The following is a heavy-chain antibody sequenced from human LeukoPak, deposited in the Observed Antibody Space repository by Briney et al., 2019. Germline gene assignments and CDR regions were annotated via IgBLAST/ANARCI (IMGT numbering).Heavy chain of an antibody. CDR1: GFTVSSNY. CDR2: IYSGGST. J-gene: IGHJ4*02. D-gene: IGHD3-10*01. Sequence: PGGSLRLSCAASGFTVSSNYMSWVRQAPGKGLEWVSVIYSGGSTYYADSVKGRFTISRDNSKNTLYLQMNSLRAEDTAVYYCARALGRFWEWNYFDYWGQGTLVTVSS. V-gene: IGHV3-53*01. CDR3: ARALGRFWEWNYFDY.